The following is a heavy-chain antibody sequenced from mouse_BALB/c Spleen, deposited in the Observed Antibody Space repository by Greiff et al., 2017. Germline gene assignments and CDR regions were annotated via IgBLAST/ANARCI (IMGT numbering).Heavy chain of an antibody. CDR3: ARSGGGQAWFAY. Sequence: EVKLVESGGGLVQPGGSLKLSCAASGFTFSSYTMSWVRQTPEKRLEWVAYISNGGGSTYYPDTVKGRFTISRDNAKNTLYLQMSSLKSEDTAMYYCARSGGGQAWFAYWGQGTLVTVSA. CDR2: ISNGGGST. D-gene: IGHD1-1*02. V-gene: IGHV5-12-2*01. CDR1: GFTFSSYT. J-gene: IGHJ3*01.